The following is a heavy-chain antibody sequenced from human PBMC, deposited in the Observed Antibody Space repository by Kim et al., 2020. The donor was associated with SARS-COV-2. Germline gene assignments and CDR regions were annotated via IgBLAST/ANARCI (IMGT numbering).Heavy chain of an antibody. CDR3: ARDTFSMVRGLPRLYWFDP. J-gene: IGHJ5*02. CDR1: GYTFTSYA. V-gene: IGHV7-4-1*02. Sequence: ASVKVSCKASGYTFTSYAMNWVRQAPGQGLEWMGWINTNTGNPTYAQGFTGRFVFSLDTSVSTAYLQISSLKAEDTAVYYCARDTFSMVRGLPRLYWFDPWGQGTLVTVSS. D-gene: IGHD3-10*01. CDR2: INTNTGNP.